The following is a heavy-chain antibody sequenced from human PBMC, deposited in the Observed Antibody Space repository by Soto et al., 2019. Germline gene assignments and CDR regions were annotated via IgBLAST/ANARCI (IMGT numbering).Heavy chain of an antibody. V-gene: IGHV2-26*01. J-gene: IGHJ5*02. CDR2: IDSSGEK. Sequence: QVTLKESGPVLVKPTETPTWRCTVSGLSITDSEMGVSWIRQPPGQPLEWLAHIDSSGEKSYRTFLKSRLAISKDTSKSQIVHTMTNIDPADTATYYCARRHLAVAVSPWFDPWGQGIPVTVSS. CDR1: GLSITDSEMG. CDR3: ARRHLAVAVSPWFDP. D-gene: IGHD6-19*01.